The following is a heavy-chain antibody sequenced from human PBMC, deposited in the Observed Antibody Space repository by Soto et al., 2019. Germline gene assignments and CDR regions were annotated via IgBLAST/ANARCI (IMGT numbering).Heavy chain of an antibody. V-gene: IGHV1-46*01. Sequence: QVQLVQSGAEVKKPGASVKASCKASGYTFTSYYIHWVRQAPGQGLEWMGIFNPTGDTASYAQKLQGRVTMTRDTSMGTAYMKMGSLRSEETAVYYCARGGRIVDTGIGYYDYHDMDVWGHGTRVTV. J-gene: IGHJ6*02. CDR1: GYTFTSYY. CDR3: ARGGRIVDTGIGYYDYHDMDV. CDR2: FNPTGDTA. D-gene: IGHD5-18*01.